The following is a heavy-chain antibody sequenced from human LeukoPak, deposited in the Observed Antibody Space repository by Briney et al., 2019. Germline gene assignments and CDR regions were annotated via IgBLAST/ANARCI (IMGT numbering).Heavy chain of an antibody. CDR3: ARGPTKNYFDS. CDR1: GGXISSYY. J-gene: IGHJ4*02. Sequence: SETLSLTCTVSGGXISSYYWSWIRQPPGRGREWIGYIYSSGTTNYNPSLKSRVTISVDTSKSQFSLKLSSVTAADTAVYYCARGPTKNYFDSWGQGTVVTVSS. CDR2: IYSSGTT. V-gene: IGHV4-59*01.